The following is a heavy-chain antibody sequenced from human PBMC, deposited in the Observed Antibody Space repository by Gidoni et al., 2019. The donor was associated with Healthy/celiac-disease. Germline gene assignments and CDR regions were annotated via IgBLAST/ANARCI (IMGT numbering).Heavy chain of an antibody. CDR3: ARGPEDFIAAAGTGYDY. CDR1: GYTFTSYD. D-gene: IGHD6-13*01. Sequence: QVQLVQSGAEVKKPGASVKVSCTASGYTFTSYDINWVRQATGQGLEWMGWMNPNSGNTGNAQKFQGRVTMTRNTSISTAYMELSSRRSEDTAVYYCARGPEDFIAAAGTGYDYWGQGTLVTVSS. V-gene: IGHV1-8*01. J-gene: IGHJ4*02. CDR2: MNPNSGNT.